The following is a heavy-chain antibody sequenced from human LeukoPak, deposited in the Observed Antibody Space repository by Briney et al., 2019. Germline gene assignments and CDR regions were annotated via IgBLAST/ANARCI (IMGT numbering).Heavy chain of an antibody. Sequence: PGGSLRLSCAASGFTFSSYSMNWVRQAPGKGLEWVSYISSSSSTIYYADSVKGRFTISRDNAKNSLYLQMNSLRAEDTAVYYCARDPNGSGSYPDAFDIWGQGTMVTVSS. V-gene: IGHV3-48*04. CDR3: ARDPNGSGSYPDAFDI. D-gene: IGHD3-10*01. J-gene: IGHJ3*02. CDR1: GFTFSSYS. CDR2: ISSSSSTI.